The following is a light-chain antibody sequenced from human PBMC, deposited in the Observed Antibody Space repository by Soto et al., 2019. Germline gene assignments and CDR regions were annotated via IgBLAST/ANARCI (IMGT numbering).Light chain of an antibody. CDR3: QQYDTYPWT. V-gene: IGKV1-5*01. CDR1: QSIVRW. CDR2: DAS. Sequence: IPMTQSPSTLSASVEARVSITCRASQSIVRWLAWYQQKPGKAPNLLIYDASILKSGVPSRFSGSGSGTEFTLTISSLQPDDFATYYCQQYDTYPWTFGQGTKVDIK. J-gene: IGKJ1*01.